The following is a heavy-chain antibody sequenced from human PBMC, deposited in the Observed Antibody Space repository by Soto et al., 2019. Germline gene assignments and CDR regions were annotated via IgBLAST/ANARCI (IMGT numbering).Heavy chain of an antibody. Sequence: QVQLVQSGAEVKKPGSSVKVSCKASGGTFSSYAISWVRQAPGQGLEWMGGIIPILGTANYAQKFQGRVTITADESTSTAYMELSSLRSENTAVYYCARGMNDYGDYPNRFDPWGQGPLVTVSS. CDR1: GGTFSSYA. J-gene: IGHJ5*02. CDR2: IIPILGTA. D-gene: IGHD4-17*01. V-gene: IGHV1-69*11. CDR3: ARGMNDYGDYPNRFDP.